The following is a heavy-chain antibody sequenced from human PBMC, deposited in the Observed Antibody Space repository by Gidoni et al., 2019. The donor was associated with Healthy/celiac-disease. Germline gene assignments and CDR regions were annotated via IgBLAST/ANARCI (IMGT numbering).Heavy chain of an antibody. CDR3: ARGSSGRFLEWLTLTDYGMDV. V-gene: IGHV3-64*02. J-gene: IGHJ6*02. D-gene: IGHD3-3*01. CDR2: ISSNGGST. CDR1: GFTFSSYA. Sequence: EVQLVESGEGLVQPGGSLRLSCAASGFTFSSYAMHWVRQAPGKGLEYVSAISSNGGSTYYADSVKGRFTISRDNSKNTLYLQMGSLRAEDMAVYYCARGSSGRFLEWLTLTDYGMDVWGQGTTVTVSS.